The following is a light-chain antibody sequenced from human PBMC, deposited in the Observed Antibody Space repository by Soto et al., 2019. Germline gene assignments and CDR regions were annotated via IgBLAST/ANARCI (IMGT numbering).Light chain of an antibody. CDR3: QQCRSWPLT. CDR1: QNVYNN. CDR2: DAS. Sequence: EIVMTQSPATLSVSPGEGATLSCKASQNVYNNLAWYQQRPGQPPRLLIYDASTRATGISDRFSGIGYGTEFTLTISSLQSEDFAVYFCQQCRSWPLTVGGGTKVEIK. V-gene: IGKV3-15*01. J-gene: IGKJ4*01.